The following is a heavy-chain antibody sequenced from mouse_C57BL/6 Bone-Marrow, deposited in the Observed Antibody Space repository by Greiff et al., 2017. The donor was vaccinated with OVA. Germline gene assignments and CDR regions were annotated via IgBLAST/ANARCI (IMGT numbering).Heavy chain of an antibody. J-gene: IGHJ3*01. CDR3: ARLGPGNWFAY. Sequence: EVQLQQSGPVLVKPGASVKMSCKASGYTFTDYYMNWVKQSHGKSLEWIGVINPYNGGTSYNQKFKGKATLTVDKSSSTAYMELNSLTSEDSAVYYCARLGPGNWFAYWGQGTLVTVSA. CDR2: INPYNGGT. V-gene: IGHV1-19*01. D-gene: IGHD4-1*01. CDR1: GYTFTDYY.